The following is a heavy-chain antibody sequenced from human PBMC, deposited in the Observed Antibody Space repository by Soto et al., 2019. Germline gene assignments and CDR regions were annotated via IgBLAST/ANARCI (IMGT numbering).Heavy chain of an antibody. CDR2: IRDGGEST. CDR3: APHVHCSGGSCHYDAFDI. D-gene: IGHD2-15*01. J-gene: IGHJ3*02. Sequence: EVQLLESGGGLVQPGESLRLSCAVSGFIFGNYMMTWVRQAPGKGLEWVSTIRDGGESTYYADSVKGRFTISRDNSKNTLYLQMDGLGVEDTAVYYCAPHVHCSGGSCHYDAFDIRGQGTMVTVSS. V-gene: IGHV3-23*01. CDR1: GFIFGNYM.